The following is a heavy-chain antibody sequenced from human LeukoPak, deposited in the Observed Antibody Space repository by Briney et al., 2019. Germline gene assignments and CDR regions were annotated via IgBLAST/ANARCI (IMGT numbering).Heavy chain of an antibody. Sequence: PGGSLRLSCAASGFTFNTFWMSWVRQAPGKGLEWVANIDEDGSEKYYVGSVKGRFTISRDNAKNTLYLQMNSLRAEDTAVYYCATGDPWFEGSREFDYWGQGTLVTVSS. CDR1: GFTFNTFW. CDR2: IDEDGSEK. V-gene: IGHV3-7*03. D-gene: IGHD3-10*01. CDR3: ATGDPWFEGSREFDY. J-gene: IGHJ4*02.